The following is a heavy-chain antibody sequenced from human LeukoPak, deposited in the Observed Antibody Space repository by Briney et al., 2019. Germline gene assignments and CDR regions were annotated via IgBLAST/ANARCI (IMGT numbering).Heavy chain of an antibody. V-gene: IGHV1-18*01. Sequence: GASVKVSCKASGYTFTSYGISWVRQAPGQGLEWMGWISAYNGNTNYAQKLQGRVTMTTDTSTSTAYMELRSLRSDDTAVYYCARVPGYCSGGSCLFDYWGQGTLVTVSS. J-gene: IGHJ4*02. D-gene: IGHD2-15*01. CDR3: ARVPGYCSGGSCLFDY. CDR1: GYTFTSYG. CDR2: ISAYNGNT.